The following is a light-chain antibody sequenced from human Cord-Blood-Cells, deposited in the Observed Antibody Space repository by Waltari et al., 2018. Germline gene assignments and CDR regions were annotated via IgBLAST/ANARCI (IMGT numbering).Light chain of an antibody. CDR3: CSYAGSSPV. Sequence: QSALTQPASVSGSPGQSITISCTGTSRDVGSYNLVSWYQPHPGKPPKLMIYEGSKRPSGVSNRFSGSKSGNTASLTISGLQAEDEADYYCCSYAGSSPVFGGGTKLTVL. CDR1: SRDVGSYNL. CDR2: EGS. J-gene: IGLJ2*01. V-gene: IGLV2-23*01.